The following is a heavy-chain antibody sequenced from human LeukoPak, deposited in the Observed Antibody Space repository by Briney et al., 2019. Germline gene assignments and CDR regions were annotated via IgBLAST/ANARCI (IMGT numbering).Heavy chain of an antibody. V-gene: IGHV4-34*01. CDR1: GGSFSGYY. D-gene: IGHD2-21*01. Sequence: PSETLSLTCAVYGGSFSGYYWSWIRQPPGKGLEWIGEINHSGSTNYNPSLKSRVTISVDTSKNQFSLRLTSVTAADTAVYFCARHSPTSYYYMDVWGKGTTVTISS. CDR2: INHSGST. CDR3: ARHSPTSYYYMDV. J-gene: IGHJ6*03.